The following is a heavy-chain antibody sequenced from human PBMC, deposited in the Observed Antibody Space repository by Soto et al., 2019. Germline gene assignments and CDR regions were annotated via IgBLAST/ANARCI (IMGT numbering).Heavy chain of an antibody. D-gene: IGHD1-26*01. CDR1: GFIVSNYA. V-gene: IGHV3-30*04. CDR3: AREANDQTSYYDYLDY. Sequence: QVQLVESGGGVVQPGRSLRLSCAASGFIVSNYALHWVRQAPGKGLEWVAVISYNGGNIFYADSVQGRFTISRDNSKYTVYLQLNSLRPEDTAVYFCAREANDQTSYYDYLDYWGQGTLVTVSS. J-gene: IGHJ4*02. CDR2: ISYNGGNI.